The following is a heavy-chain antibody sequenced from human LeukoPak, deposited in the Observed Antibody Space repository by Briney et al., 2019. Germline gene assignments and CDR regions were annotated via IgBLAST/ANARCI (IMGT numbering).Heavy chain of an antibody. CDR2: IWYDGSNQ. J-gene: IGHJ4*02. V-gene: IGHV3-33*06. CDR1: GFTFSNHG. D-gene: IGHD1-1*01. CDR3: AKGWTNWNITPSRSLDY. Sequence: QPGRSLRLSCAASGFTFSNHGMHWVRQAPGKGLEWVAVIWYDGSNQYYADSVKGRFTISRDNSKNTLYLQMNSLRAEDTAVYYCAKGWTNWNITPSRSLDYWGQGTLVTVSS.